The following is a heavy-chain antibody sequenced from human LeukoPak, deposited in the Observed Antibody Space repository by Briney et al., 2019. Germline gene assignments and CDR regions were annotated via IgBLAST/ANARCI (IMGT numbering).Heavy chain of an antibody. CDR3: ARRYYGSGSSFDY. D-gene: IGHD3-10*01. Sequence: SETLSLTCTVSGDSISSNSFYWGWIRQPPGKGLEWMGSISYRGSTDYNPSLKSRVTISADMSKNQFSLKLSSVTAADTAVYYCARRYYGSGSSFDYWGQGTLVTVSS. CDR2: ISYRGST. J-gene: IGHJ4*02. CDR1: GDSISSNSFY. V-gene: IGHV4-39*01.